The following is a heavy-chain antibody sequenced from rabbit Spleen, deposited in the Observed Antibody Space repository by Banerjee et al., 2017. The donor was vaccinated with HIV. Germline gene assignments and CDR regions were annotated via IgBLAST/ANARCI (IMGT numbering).Heavy chain of an antibody. V-gene: IGHV1S45*01. CDR1: GFDFSSGYD. Sequence: QEQLEESGGGLVKPEGSLTLTCTASGFDFSSGYDMSWVRQAPGKGLEWIGFIYTGNGKNYYASWAKGRFTISKTSSTTVTLQVTSLTAADTATYFCTRDDGSGHYIDGYFNLWGQGTLVTVS. CDR3: TRDDGSGHYIDGYFNL. CDR2: IYTGNGKN. D-gene: IGHD1-1*01. J-gene: IGHJ4*01.